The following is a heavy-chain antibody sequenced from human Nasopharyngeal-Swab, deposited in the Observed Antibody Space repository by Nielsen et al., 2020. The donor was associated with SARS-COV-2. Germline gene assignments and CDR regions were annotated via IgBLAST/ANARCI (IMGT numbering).Heavy chain of an antibody. D-gene: IGHD2-15*01. CDR2: INPNSGGT. J-gene: IGHJ4*02. Sequence: ASVKVSCKASGYTFTGYYMHWVRQAPGQGLEWMGRINPNSGGTNYAQKFQGRVTMTRDTSISTAYMELSRLRSDDTAVYYCARLYCSGGSCYSSGGDDYWGQRTLVTVSS. CDR3: ARLYCSGGSCYSSGGDDY. CDR1: GYTFTGYY. V-gene: IGHV1-2*06.